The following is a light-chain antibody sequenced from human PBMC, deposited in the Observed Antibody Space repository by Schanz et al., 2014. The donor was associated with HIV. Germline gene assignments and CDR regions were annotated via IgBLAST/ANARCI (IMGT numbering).Light chain of an antibody. J-gene: IGLJ3*02. CDR1: SSNIGTNT. Sequence: QSVLTQPPSVSGTPGQRVTILCSGSSSNIGTNTVNWYQHLPGTAPKLLMYANMERPSGVPDRFSGSGSGTSASLAISGLQSEDEADYYCAAWDDSLNGWVFGGGTKLTVL. V-gene: IGLV1-44*01. CDR2: ANM. CDR3: AAWDDSLNGWV.